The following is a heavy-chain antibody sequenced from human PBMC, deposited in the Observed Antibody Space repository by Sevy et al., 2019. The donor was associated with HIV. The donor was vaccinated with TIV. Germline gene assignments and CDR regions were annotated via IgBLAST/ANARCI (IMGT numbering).Heavy chain of an antibody. Sequence: ASVKVSCKASGGTFSSYAISWVRQAPGQGLEWMGGIIPIFGTANYAQKFQGRVTITADESTSTAYMELSSLRSEDTAVYYCASGQYYYDSSGLNDAFDIWGQGTMVTVS. D-gene: IGHD3-22*01. J-gene: IGHJ3*02. V-gene: IGHV1-69*13. CDR1: GGTFSSYA. CDR2: IIPIFGTA. CDR3: ASGQYYYDSSGLNDAFDI.